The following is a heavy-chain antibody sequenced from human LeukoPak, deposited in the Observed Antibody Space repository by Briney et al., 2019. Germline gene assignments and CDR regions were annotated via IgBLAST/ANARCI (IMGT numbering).Heavy chain of an antibody. Sequence: GRSLRLSCAVSGFTFTYYAMHWVRQAPGKGLKWVAVISHDGSNQQYADSVKGQVTISRDNSKSTLYLQMDSLRAGDTAVYYCARQGDTGSWYFDYWGQGTLVTVSS. CDR1: GFTFTYYA. V-gene: IGHV3-30-3*01. J-gene: IGHJ4*02. CDR2: ISHDGSNQ. D-gene: IGHD2-21*02. CDR3: ARQGDTGSWYFDY.